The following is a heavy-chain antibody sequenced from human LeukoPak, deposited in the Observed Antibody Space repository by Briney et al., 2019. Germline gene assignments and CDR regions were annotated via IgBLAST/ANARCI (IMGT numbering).Heavy chain of an antibody. CDR2: ISYDGSNK. CDR3: ARCGNWNGRRLNYYFDY. J-gene: IGHJ4*02. Sequence: GGSLRLSCAASGFTFSSYAMHWVRQAPGKGLEWVAVISYDGSNKYYADSVKGRFTISRDNSKNTLYLQMNSLRAEDTAVYYCARCGNWNGRRLNYYFDYWGQGTLVTVSS. V-gene: IGHV3-30*04. CDR1: GFTFSSYA. D-gene: IGHD1-1*01.